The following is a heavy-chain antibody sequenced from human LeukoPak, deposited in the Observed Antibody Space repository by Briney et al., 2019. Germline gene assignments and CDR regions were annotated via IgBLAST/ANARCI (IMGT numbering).Heavy chain of an antibody. CDR1: GGTFSSYA. D-gene: IGHD5-12*01. CDR2: IIPIFGTA. V-gene: IGHV1-69*05. CDR3: ARATGGYDSYYFDY. Sequence: GASVKVSCKAPGGTFSSYAISWVRQAPGQGLEWMGGIIPIFGTANYAQKFQGRVTITTDESTSTAYMELSSLRSEDTAVYYCARATGGYDSYYFDYWGQGTLVTVSS. J-gene: IGHJ4*02.